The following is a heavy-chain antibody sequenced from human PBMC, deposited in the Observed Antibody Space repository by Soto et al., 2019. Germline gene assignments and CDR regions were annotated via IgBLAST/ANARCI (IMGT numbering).Heavy chain of an antibody. V-gene: IGHV3-15*01. J-gene: IGHJ4*02. CDR3: TTDYYDSSGYYD. D-gene: IGHD3-22*01. Sequence: PGGSLRLSCAASGFTFSNAWMSWVRQAPGKGLEWVGRIKSKTDGGTTDYAAPVKGRFTISRDDSKNTLYLQMNSLKTEDTAVYYCTTDYYDSSGYYDWGQGTLVTVSS. CDR1: GFTFSNAW. CDR2: IKSKTDGGTT.